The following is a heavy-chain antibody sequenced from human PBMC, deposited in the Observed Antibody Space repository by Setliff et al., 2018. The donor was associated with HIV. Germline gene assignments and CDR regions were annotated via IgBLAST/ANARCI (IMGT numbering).Heavy chain of an antibody. V-gene: IGHV4-34*01. CDR3: ARVSCSSWYSIPQYYYYSMDV. Sequence: SETLSLTCAVYGGSFSDNCWSWIRQSPGKGLEWIGEINHSGRTKYSPSLRSRVSISVDTSKTQFSLKLSSVTAADTAVYYCARVSCSSWYSIPQYYYYSMDVWGNGTTVTVSS. CDR2: INHSGRT. D-gene: IGHD6-13*01. CDR1: GGSFSDNC. J-gene: IGHJ6*03.